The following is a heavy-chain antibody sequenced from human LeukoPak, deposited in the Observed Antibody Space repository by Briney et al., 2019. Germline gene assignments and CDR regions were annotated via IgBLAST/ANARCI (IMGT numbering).Heavy chain of an antibody. CDR1: GFTFRSYG. CDR3: ASQYCTDGVCSMAFDY. CDR2: ISSSSRNI. J-gene: IGHJ4*02. Sequence: PGGSLRLSCAASGFTFRSYGMYWVRQAPGKGLEWVSSISSSSRNIYYADSMMGRFTISRDNAKNSLYLQMNSLRAEDTAVYYCASQYCTDGVCSMAFDYWGQGTLVTVSS. V-gene: IGHV3-21*01. D-gene: IGHD2-8*01.